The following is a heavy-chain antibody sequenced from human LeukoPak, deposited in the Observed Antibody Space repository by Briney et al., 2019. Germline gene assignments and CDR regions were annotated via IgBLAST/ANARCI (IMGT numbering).Heavy chain of an antibody. D-gene: IGHD1-26*01. J-gene: IGHJ4*02. CDR2: IKSKTDGGKT. CDR3: TTDQGGSYWENH. V-gene: IGHV3-15*01. Sequence: GGSLRLSCAASGFTFSNAWMKWVRRAPGEGVGWGGRIKSKTDGGKTDYATRVKGRFTISRDDSKNTLYLQMNSLKTEDTAVYYCTTDQGGSYWENHWGQGTLVTVSS. CDR1: GFTFSNAW.